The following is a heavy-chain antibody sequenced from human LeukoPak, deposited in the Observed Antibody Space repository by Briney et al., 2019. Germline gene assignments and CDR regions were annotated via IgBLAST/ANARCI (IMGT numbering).Heavy chain of an antibody. V-gene: IGHV4-59*01. CDR2: IYYSGST. Sequence: PSETLSLTCTVSGGSISSYYWSWIRQPPGKGLEWIGSIYYSGSTYYNPSLKSRVTISVDTSKNQFSLKLSSVTAADTAVYYCARAVYSSSALDYWGQGTLVIVSS. CDR3: ARAVYSSSALDY. J-gene: IGHJ4*02. CDR1: GGSISSYY. D-gene: IGHD6-13*01.